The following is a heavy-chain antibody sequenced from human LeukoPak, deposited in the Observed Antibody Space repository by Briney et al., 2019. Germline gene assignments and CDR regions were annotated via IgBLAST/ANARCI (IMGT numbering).Heavy chain of an antibody. CDR3: AGYATTVTTIDY. V-gene: IGHV4-59*08. Sequence: PSETLSLTCTVSGGSISGYYWSWIRQPPGKGLEWIGFIYYSGSTNYNPSLKSRVTISVDTSKNQFSLKLSSVSAADTAVYYCAGYATTVTTIDYWGQGTLVTVSS. D-gene: IGHD4-17*01. CDR2: IYYSGST. J-gene: IGHJ4*02. CDR1: GGSISGYY.